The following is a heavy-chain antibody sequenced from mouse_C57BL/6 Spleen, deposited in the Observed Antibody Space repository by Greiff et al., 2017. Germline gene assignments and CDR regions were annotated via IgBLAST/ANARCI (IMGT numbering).Heavy chain of an antibody. D-gene: IGHD4-1*01. CDR3: ARITGKLDMDY. J-gene: IGHJ4*01. Sequence: QVTLKVPGPGLLQPSQTLSLTCSSSGFSLSTFGMGVGWLRHPPGMGLVWLAHTWWDDDKYYDPALKSRLTIAKDTSKNQVFLKIANVDTADTATYYCARITGKLDMDYWGQGTSVTVSS. V-gene: IGHV8-8*01. CDR1: GFSLSTFGMG. CDR2: TWWDDDK.